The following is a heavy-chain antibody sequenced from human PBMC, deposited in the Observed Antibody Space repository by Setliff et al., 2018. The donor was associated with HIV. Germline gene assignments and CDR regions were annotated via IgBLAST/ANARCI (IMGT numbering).Heavy chain of an antibody. Sequence: SETLSLTCTVSGGSISSYYWSWIRQPPGKGLEWIGYIYYSGSTNYNPSLKSRVTISVDTSKNQFSLKLRSVTAADTAVYYCARDNRVMALNYYYYYMDVWGKGTTVTVSS. V-gene: IGHV4-59*01. J-gene: IGHJ6*03. CDR1: GGSISSYY. D-gene: IGHD2-21*01. CDR2: IYYSGST. CDR3: ARDNRVMALNYYYYYMDV.